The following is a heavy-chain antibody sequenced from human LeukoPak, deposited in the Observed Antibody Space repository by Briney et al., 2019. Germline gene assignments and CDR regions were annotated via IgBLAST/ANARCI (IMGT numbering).Heavy chain of an antibody. J-gene: IGHJ4*02. V-gene: IGHV3-21*01. CDR2: ISSSSSYI. CDR3: ASLILGDYGGNY. CDR1: GFTFRNYW. D-gene: IGHD4-23*01. Sequence: GGSLRLSCAASGFTFRNYWMNWVRQAPGKGLEWVSSISSSSSYIYYADSVKGRFTISRDNAKNSLYLQMNSLRAEDTAVYYCASLILGDYGGNYWGQGTLVTVSS.